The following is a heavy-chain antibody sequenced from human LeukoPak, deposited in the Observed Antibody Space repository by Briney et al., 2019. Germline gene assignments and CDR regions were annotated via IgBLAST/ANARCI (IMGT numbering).Heavy chain of an antibody. CDR1: GGTFSSYA. V-gene: IGHV1-69*06. CDR3: ARGILQGYYGSGSYYSPYYYYYMDV. J-gene: IGHJ6*03. Sequence: SVKVSCKASGGTFSSYAISWVRQAPGQGLEWMGGIIPIFGTANYAQKFQGRVTITADKSTSTAYMELSSLRSEDTAVYYCARGILQGYYGSGSYYSPYYYYYMDVWGKGTTVTVSS. D-gene: IGHD3-10*01. CDR2: IIPIFGTA.